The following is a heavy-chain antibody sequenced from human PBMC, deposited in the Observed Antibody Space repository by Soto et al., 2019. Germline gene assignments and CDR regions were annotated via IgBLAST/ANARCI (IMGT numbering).Heavy chain of an antibody. CDR1: GYTFTSYA. D-gene: IGHD3-9*01. V-gene: IGHV1-3*01. J-gene: IGHJ6*03. CDR3: ARDWDILTGYSYYYYMDV. CDR2: INAGNGNT. Sequence: ASVKVSCKASGYTFTSYAMHWVRQAPGQRLEWMGWINAGNGNTKYSQKFQGRVTITRDTSASTAYMELSSLRSEDTAVYYCARDWDILTGYSYYYYMDVWGKGTTVTVSS.